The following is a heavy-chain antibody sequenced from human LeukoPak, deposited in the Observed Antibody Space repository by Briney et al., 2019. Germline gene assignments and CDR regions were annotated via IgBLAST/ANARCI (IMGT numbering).Heavy chain of an antibody. J-gene: IGHJ4*02. Sequence: LRLSCAASGFTFSSYAMHWVRQAPGKGLEWVAVISYDGSNKYYADSVKGRFTISRDNSKNTLYLQMNSLRAEDTAVYYCARIDYYDSSGLRGEDYWGQGTLVTVSS. CDR2: ISYDGSNK. CDR3: ARIDYYDSSGLRGEDY. D-gene: IGHD3-22*01. V-gene: IGHV3-30-3*01. CDR1: GFTFSSYA.